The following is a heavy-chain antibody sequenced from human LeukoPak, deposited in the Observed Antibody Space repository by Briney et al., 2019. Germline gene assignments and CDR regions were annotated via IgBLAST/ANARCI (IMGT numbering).Heavy chain of an antibody. CDR2: IIPIFGTT. D-gene: IGHD4-17*01. Sequence: SVKVSCKASGGTFSTYTISWVRQAPGQGLEWMGGIIPIFGTTNYAQKFQGRVTITADESTSTAYMEMSSLRSEDTAVYYCARGTKPRSTRLYGDYAWGQNYFYYAMDVWGQGTTVTVSS. CDR1: GGTFSTYT. V-gene: IGHV1-69*13. J-gene: IGHJ6*02. CDR3: ARGTKPRSTRLYGDYAWGQNYFYYAMDV.